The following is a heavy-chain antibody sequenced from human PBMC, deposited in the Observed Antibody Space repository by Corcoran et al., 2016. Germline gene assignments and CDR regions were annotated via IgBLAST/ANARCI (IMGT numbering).Heavy chain of an antibody. CDR1: GFTFGSYW. Sequence: EVQLVESGGGLVQTGGSLRLSCAASGFTFGSYWMNWVRQAPGKGLEWVANINQDGSGQYDVDSVKVRFTMARDNAKNYLFLQMTSLRADDTAVYYCASGAYSSGCHYWGQATLVTVSS. J-gene: IGHJ4*02. D-gene: IGHD6-19*01. CDR3: ASGAYSSGCHY. CDR2: INQDGSGQ. V-gene: IGHV3-7*03.